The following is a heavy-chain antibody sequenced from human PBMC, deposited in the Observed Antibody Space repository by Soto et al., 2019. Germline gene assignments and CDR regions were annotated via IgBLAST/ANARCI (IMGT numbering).Heavy chain of an antibody. CDR3: ARVWSRRELSAPGY. CDR2: INAGNGNT. Sequence: SVKVACKASGYTFTSYAMHWVRQAPGQRLEWMGWINAGNGNTKYSQKFQGRVTITRDTSASTAYMELSSLRSEDTAVYYCARVWSRRELSAPGYWGQGTLVSVSS. D-gene: IGHD3-16*02. V-gene: IGHV1-3*01. CDR1: GYTFTSYA. J-gene: IGHJ4*02.